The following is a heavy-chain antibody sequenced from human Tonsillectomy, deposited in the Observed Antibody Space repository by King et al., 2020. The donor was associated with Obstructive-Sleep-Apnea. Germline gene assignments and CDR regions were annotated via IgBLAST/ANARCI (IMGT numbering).Heavy chain of an antibody. D-gene: IGHD6-13*01. V-gene: IGHV3-21*01. CDR2: ITSGSADI. Sequence: EVQLVESGGGLVKPGGSLRLSCAASGFTFSTYSMNWVRQAPGKGLEWVSCITSGSADIYYADSVKGRFTISGDNAKNSLYRQMTSLRAEDTAVYYCATYGQQPYFDYGGQGTLVTVSS. J-gene: IGHJ4*02. CDR1: GFTFSTYS. CDR3: ATYGQQPYFDY.